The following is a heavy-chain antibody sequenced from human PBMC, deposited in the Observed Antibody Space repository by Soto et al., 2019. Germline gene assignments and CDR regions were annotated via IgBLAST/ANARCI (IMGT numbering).Heavy chain of an antibody. D-gene: IGHD3-3*01. CDR2: IYYSGST. Sequence: PSETLSLTCTVPGGSISSYYWSWIRQPPGKGLEWIGYIYYSGSTNYNPSLKSRVTISVDTSKNQFSLKLSSVTAADTAVYYCARDPYDFWSGYSFGMDVWGQGTTVTVSS. J-gene: IGHJ6*02. V-gene: IGHV4-59*01. CDR3: ARDPYDFWSGYSFGMDV. CDR1: GGSISSYY.